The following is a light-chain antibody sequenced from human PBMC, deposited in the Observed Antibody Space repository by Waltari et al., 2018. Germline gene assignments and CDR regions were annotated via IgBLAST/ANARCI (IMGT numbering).Light chain of an antibody. CDR2: KAS. J-gene: IGKJ3*01. CDR1: QSISIW. V-gene: IGKV1-5*03. CDR3: QQYNNYPFT. Sequence: DIQMTQSPSTLSASVGDRVTITCRASQSISIWLAWYQQKPGKAPKLLIYKASSLESGVPSRFSGSGSGTEFTLTISSLQPDDFATYYCQQYNNYPFTFGPGTKVDIK.